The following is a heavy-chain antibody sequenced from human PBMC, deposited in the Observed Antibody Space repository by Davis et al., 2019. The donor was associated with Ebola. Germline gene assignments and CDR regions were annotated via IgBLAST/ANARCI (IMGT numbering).Heavy chain of an antibody. D-gene: IGHD1-26*01. CDR1: GYTFTNYY. Sequence: AASVKVSCKASGYTFTNYYMHWVRQAPGQGLEWMGMINPNDGRTIYAQKFQDRVTMTTDTSTTTVFMELTNLRLDDTAMYWCARGEGAPDFWGQGTLVTVSS. J-gene: IGHJ4*02. V-gene: IGHV1-46*01. CDR2: INPNDGRT. CDR3: ARGEGAPDF.